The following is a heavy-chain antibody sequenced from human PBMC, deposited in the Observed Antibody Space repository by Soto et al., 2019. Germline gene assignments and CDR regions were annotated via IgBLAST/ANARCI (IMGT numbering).Heavy chain of an antibody. CDR2: IYYSGTI. V-gene: IGHV4-59*01. CDR1: GGSISSYY. D-gene: IGHD1-26*01. CDR3: ARPYGGNFDN. J-gene: IGHJ4*02. Sequence: SETLSLTCTVSGGSISSYYWCWIRQPPGKGLEWIGYIYYSGTIHYNPSLKSRVTISVDTSKIQFSLKLSSVTVADTAVYYWARPYGGNFDNWGQETLVTVSS.